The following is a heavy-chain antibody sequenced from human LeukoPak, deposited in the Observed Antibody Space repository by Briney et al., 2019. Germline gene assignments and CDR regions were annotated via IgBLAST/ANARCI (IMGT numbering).Heavy chain of an antibody. D-gene: IGHD2-15*01. V-gene: IGHV1-3*01. CDR2: INAGNGNT. CDR1: GYTFTSYA. Sequence: GASVKVSCKASGYTFTSYAMHWVRQAPGQRLEWMGWINAGNGNTKYSQKFQGRVTITRDTSASTAYMELSSLRSEDTAVYYCARSRYCSGGSCYSVYFDYWGQGTLVTVSS. J-gene: IGHJ4*02. CDR3: ARSRYCSGGSCYSVYFDY.